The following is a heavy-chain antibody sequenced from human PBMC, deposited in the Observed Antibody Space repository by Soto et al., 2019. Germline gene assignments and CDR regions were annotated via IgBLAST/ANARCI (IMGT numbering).Heavy chain of an antibody. CDR1: GASISGYY. J-gene: IGHJ3*02. CDR3: ARDIRSRALDAFDI. D-gene: IGHD2-21*01. Sequence: SETLSLTCSVSGASISGYYWGWIRQAAGKGLEWIGRIYSGGSTNYSPSLKSRVTMSVDASRNQFSLNLTSVTAADTAVYFCARDIRSRALDAFDIWGHGTMVTVSS. V-gene: IGHV4-4*07. CDR2: IYSGGST.